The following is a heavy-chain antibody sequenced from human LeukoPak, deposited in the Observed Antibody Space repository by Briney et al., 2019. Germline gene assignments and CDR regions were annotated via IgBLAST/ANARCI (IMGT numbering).Heavy chain of an antibody. CDR2: LYSDDTT. V-gene: IGHV3-53*01. CDR3: ARGGGYYAIDY. D-gene: IGHD1-26*01. CDR1: GFIVNSNY. J-gene: IGHJ4*02. Sequence: GGSLRLSCAASGFIVNSNYMNWVRQAPGKGLEWVSVLYSDDTTYYADSVKGRFTISSDNSKNTLYLQMNNLRAEDTAVYYCARGGGYYAIDYWGQGTLVTVSS.